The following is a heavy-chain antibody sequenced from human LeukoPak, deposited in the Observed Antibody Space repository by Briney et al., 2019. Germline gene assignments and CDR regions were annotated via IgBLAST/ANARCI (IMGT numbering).Heavy chain of an antibody. J-gene: IGHJ4*02. V-gene: IGHV3-7*01. D-gene: IGHD7-27*01. CDR1: GFTFSFHW. CDR2: IKEDGSEK. Sequence: GGSLRLSCAASGFTFSFHWMSWVRQAPGKGLEWVANIKEDGSEKFYVDSVKGRFTISRDNAKNPLYLQMNSLRVEDTAVYYCARGSGALWGQGTLVTVSS. CDR3: ARGSGAL.